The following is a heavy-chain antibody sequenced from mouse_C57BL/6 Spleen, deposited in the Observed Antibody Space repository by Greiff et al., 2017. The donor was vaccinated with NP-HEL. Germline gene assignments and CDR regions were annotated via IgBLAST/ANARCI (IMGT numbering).Heavy chain of an antibody. D-gene: IGHD2-3*01. CDR3: ARRWDYYAMDY. J-gene: IGHJ4*01. CDR1: GYTFTDYY. V-gene: IGHV1-26*01. CDR2: INPNNGGT. Sequence: EVQLQQSGPELVKPGASVKISCKASGYTFTDYYMNWVKQSHGKSLEWIGDINPNNGGTSYNQKFKGKATLTVDKSSSTAYMELRSLTSEDSAVYYCARRWDYYAMDYWGQGTSVTVSS.